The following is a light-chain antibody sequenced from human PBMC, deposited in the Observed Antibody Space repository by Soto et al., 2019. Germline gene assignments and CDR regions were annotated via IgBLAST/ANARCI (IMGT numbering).Light chain of an antibody. CDR3: AAWDESLNGVL. Sequence: QSVLTQPPSASETPGQTVVISCCESTSDIGTFTVNWYQQLPGTAPKLLIYDDNERPSGVPDRISGSKSGTTASLAISGLQSDDEADYYCAAWDESLNGVLFGGGTKLTVL. J-gene: IGLJ2*01. CDR2: DDN. CDR1: TSDIGTFT. V-gene: IGLV1-44*01.